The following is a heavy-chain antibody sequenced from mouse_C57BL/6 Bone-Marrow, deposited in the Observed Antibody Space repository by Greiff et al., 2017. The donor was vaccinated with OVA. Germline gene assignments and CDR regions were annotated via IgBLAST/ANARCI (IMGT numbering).Heavy chain of an antibody. CDR2: IHPNSGST. J-gene: IGHJ2*01. CDR1: GYTFTSYW. D-gene: IGHD2-10*02. Sequence: VQLQQSGAELVKPGASVKLSCKASGYTFTSYWMHWVKQRPGQGLEWIGMIHPNSGSTNYNEKFKSKATLTVDKSSSTAYMQLSSLTSEDSAVYYCARSGYDLFDYWGKGTTLTVSS. V-gene: IGHV1-64*01. CDR3: ARSGYDLFDY.